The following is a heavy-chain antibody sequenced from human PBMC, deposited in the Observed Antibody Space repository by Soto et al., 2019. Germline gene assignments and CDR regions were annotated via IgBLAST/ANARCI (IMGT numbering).Heavy chain of an antibody. Sequence: EVQLVESGGGLVQPGGSLRLSCAASGFTVSSNYMSWVRQAPGKGLEWVSVIYSGGSTYYADSVKGRFTISRDNSKNTLYLQMNSLRAEDTAVYYCAREDSSGWYRHYFDYWGQGTLVTVSS. CDR2: IYSGGST. J-gene: IGHJ4*02. CDR1: GFTVSSNY. D-gene: IGHD6-19*01. V-gene: IGHV3-66*01. CDR3: AREDSSGWYRHYFDY.